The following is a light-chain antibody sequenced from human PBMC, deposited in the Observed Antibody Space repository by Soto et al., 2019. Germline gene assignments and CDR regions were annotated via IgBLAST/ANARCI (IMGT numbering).Light chain of an antibody. J-gene: IGKJ1*01. V-gene: IGKV4-1*01. CDR1: QSVLVSSMNENC. Sequence: DIVMTQSPASLAVSLGERAAIKCKSSQSVLVSSMNENCLGWYQQKPGQPPKLLIYWASTRASGVPDRFSGSGSGTDFTLTITNLQAEDLALYYCQQCYSPPWTFGQGTKVEIK. CDR2: WAS. CDR3: QQCYSPPWT.